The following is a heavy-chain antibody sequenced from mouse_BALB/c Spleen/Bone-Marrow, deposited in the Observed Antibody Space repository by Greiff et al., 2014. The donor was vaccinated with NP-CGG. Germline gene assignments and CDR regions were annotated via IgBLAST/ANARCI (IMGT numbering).Heavy chain of an antibody. Sequence: QVQLKESGAELVKPGASVKMSCRASGYTFTNYYMSWVKKGTGKGLEWIGEINPSNGGTNYNKEFKTKATLTITESSNTTCMQLNNLTSEDSAVYNCTKLPHWGQGTSVTVSS. V-gene: IGHV1S81*02. CDR1: GYTFTNYY. CDR3: TKLPH. D-gene: IGHD1-1*01. J-gene: IGHJ4*01. CDR2: INPSNGGT.